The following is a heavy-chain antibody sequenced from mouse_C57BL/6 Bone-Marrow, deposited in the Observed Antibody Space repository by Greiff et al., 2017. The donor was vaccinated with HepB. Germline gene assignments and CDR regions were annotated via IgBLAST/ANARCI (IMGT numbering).Heavy chain of an antibody. CDR1: GFTFSSYA. CDR2: ISDGGSYT. V-gene: IGHV5-4*03. Sequence: EVKVVESGGGLVKPGGSLKLSCAASGFTFSSYAMSWVRQTPEKRLEWVATISDGGSYTYYPDNVKGRFTISRDNAKNNLYLQMSHLKSEDTAMYYCALRLRYWGQGTTLTVSS. J-gene: IGHJ2*01. CDR3: ALRLRY. D-gene: IGHD3-2*02.